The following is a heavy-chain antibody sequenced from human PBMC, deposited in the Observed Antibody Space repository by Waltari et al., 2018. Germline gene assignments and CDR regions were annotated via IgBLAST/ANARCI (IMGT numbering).Heavy chain of an antibody. CDR2: IYTSGST. V-gene: IGHV4-61*02. CDR3: ARESYGDYYYYYGMDV. CDR1: GGSISSGDYY. J-gene: IGHJ6*02. Sequence: QVQLQESGPGLVKPSQTLSLICTVSGGSISSGDYYWSWIRQPAGKGLEWIGRIYTSGSTNYNPSLKSRVTISVDTSKNQFSLKLSSVTAADTAVYYCARESYGDYYYYYGMDVWGQGTTVTVSS. D-gene: IGHD4-17*01.